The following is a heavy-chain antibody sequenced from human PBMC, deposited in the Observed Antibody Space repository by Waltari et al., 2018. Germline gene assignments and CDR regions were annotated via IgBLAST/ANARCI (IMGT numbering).Heavy chain of an antibody. D-gene: IGHD3-3*01. V-gene: IGHV4-31*03. CDR2: IYYSGST. CDR1: GGSISSGGYY. J-gene: IGHJ5*02. CDR3: ARSAHYDFWSGFDP. Sequence: QVQLQESDPGLVKPSQTLSLTCTVSGGSISSGGYYWSWIRQHPGKGLEWIGYIYYSGSTYYNPSLKSRVTISVDTSKNQFSLKLSSVTAADTAVYYCARSAHYDFWSGFDPWGQGTLVTVSS.